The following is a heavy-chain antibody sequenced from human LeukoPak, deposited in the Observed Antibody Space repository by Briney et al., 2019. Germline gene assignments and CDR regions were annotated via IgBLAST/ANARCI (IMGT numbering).Heavy chain of an antibody. V-gene: IGHV3-30*04. CDR1: GFTFSDYA. J-gene: IGHJ4*02. Sequence: GGSLRLSCAASGFTFSDYAMHWVRQAPGKGLEWVAVISYDGSDKYSADSVKGRSTISRDNDKNTLYLQMNSLRAEDTAAYYCARGRTGTFDYWGQGTLVTVSS. D-gene: IGHD1/OR15-1a*01. CDR3: ARGRTGTFDY. CDR2: ISYDGSDK.